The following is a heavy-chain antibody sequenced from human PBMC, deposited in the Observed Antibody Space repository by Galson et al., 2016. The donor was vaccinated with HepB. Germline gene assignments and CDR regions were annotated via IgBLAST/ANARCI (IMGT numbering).Heavy chain of an antibody. J-gene: IGHJ6*02. Sequence: SVKVSCKASGGTFSSSAISWVRQAPGQGLEWMGGIIPIFGTTNYAQKFQGRVTITADESTSTAYMELSSLRSADTAVYYCARGDYYGPKNYYNVDYSFYYGVDVWGQGTTVTVSS. V-gene: IGHV1-69*13. D-gene: IGHD3-10*01. CDR2: IIPIFGTT. CDR1: GGTFSSSA. CDR3: ARGDYYGPKNYYNVDYSFYYGVDV.